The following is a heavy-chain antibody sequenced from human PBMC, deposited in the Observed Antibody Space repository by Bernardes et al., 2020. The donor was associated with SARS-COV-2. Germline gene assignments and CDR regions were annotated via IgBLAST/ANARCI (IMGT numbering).Heavy chain of an antibody. CDR2: ISGDGSVT. CDR3: GSSSSTCCDQ. J-gene: IGHJ4*02. CDR1: GITFSSNW. V-gene: IGHV3-74*01. D-gene: IGHD2-2*01. Sequence: GGSLRLLCAACGITFSSNWMHWVRKAPGKGLVWVSRISGDGSVTNYADPVKGRFIISRDNAKNTLYLQMNSLRDEDTAVYYCGSSSSTCCDQWGQGTLVTVSS.